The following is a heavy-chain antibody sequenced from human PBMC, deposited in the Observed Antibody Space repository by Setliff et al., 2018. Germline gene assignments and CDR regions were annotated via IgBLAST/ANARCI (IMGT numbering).Heavy chain of an antibody. CDR2: INHRGST. Sequence: SETLSLTCAAYGGTFSDYYWTWIRQPPGKGLERVGEINHRGSTTYNPSLKSRATISVDTSKDQFSLKVISMTAADTAVYYCARGRNIAARLLDSWGQGTLVTVSS. CDR1: GGTFSDYY. V-gene: IGHV4-34*01. J-gene: IGHJ4*02. CDR3: ARGRNIAARLLDS. D-gene: IGHD6-6*01.